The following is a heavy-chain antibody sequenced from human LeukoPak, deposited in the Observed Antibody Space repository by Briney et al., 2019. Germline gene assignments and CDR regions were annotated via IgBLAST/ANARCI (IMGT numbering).Heavy chain of an antibody. CDR3: AKDAATGYSGYEVFDY. CDR1: GFTFSSYG. CDR2: IWYDGSNK. D-gene: IGHD5-12*01. V-gene: IGHV3-33*06. J-gene: IGHJ4*02. Sequence: PGRFLRLSCAASGFTFSSYGMHWVRQAPGKGLEWVAVIWYDGSNKYYADSVKGRFTISRDNSKNTLYLQMNSLRAEDTAVYYCAKDAATGYSGYEVFDYWGQGTLVTVSS.